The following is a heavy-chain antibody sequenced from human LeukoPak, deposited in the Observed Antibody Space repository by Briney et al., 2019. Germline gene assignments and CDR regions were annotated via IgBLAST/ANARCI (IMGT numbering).Heavy chain of an antibody. D-gene: IGHD3-10*01. V-gene: IGHV4-39*01. CDR1: GGSISSSTYL. CDR2: IFYSDST. Sequence: SETLSLTCTVSGGSISSSTYLWGWIRQPPGEGLGWIGSIFYSDSTYYSPSLKSRVTVSVDTSNNQFSLRLSAVTAADSAVYFCARQGIIISYFDYWGQGALVTVSS. CDR3: ARQGIIISYFDY. J-gene: IGHJ4*02.